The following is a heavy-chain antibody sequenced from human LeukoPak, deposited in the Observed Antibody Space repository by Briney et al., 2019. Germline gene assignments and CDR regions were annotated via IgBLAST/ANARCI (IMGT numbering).Heavy chain of an antibody. CDR2: IRNKVNSYIT. CDR3: TRVAPVTGSRYFDY. V-gene: IGHV3-72*01. D-gene: IGHD6-19*01. Sequence: GGSLRLSCAASGSTFSDHYMDWVRQAPGKGLEWVGRIRNKVNSYITEYAASVTGRFTISRDDSKNSLYLQMNSLKTEDTAVYYCTRVAPVTGSRYFDYWGQGALVTVSS. J-gene: IGHJ4*02. CDR1: GSTFSDHY.